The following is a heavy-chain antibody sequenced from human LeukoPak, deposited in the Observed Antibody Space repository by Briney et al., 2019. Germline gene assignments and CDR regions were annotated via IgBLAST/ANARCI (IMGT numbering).Heavy chain of an antibody. CDR1: GGTFSSYA. CDR2: IIPIFGTA. CDR3: ARGAIKRYCSGGSCYSDY. D-gene: IGHD2-15*01. V-gene: IGHV1-69*05. J-gene: IGHJ4*02. Sequence: ASVKVSCKASGGTFSSYAISWVRQAPGQGLEWMGGIIPIFGTANYAQKLQGRVTMTTDTSTSTAYMELRSLRSDDTAVYYCARGAIKRYCSGGSCYSDYWGQGTLVTVSS.